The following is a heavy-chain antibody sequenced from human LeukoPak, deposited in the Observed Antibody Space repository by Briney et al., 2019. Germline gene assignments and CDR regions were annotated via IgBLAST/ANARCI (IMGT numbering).Heavy chain of an antibody. CDR2: NIPILGTA. V-gene: IGHV1-69*13. CDR1: GGTFSSYA. D-gene: IGHD4/OR15-4a*01. J-gene: IGHJ4*02. Sequence: GASVKVSCTASGGTFSSYAISWVRQAPGQGREWMGGNIPILGTANYAQKFHGRVTTTPDESTSTPYLELTSLRSEDTAVYYCARAGGIYGGPQHFDYWGQGTLVTVSS. CDR3: ARAGGIYGGPQHFDY.